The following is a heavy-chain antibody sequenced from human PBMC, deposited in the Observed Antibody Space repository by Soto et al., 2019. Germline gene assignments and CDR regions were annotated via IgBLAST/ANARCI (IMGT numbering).Heavy chain of an antibody. J-gene: IGHJ4*02. CDR3: TTWRREKSCTSVSCYGDGAY. D-gene: IGHD2-2*01. V-gene: IGHV3-15*02. Sequence: EVPLVESGGALVKPGESLTLSCAASGFTFNSAWMTWVRQAPGKGLEWVGRIKSKTDGGRIDYAAPVKGRFTISRDDSKNTLYLQMNSLKTEDTAVYYCTTWRREKSCTSVSCYGDGAYWGQGTLVTVSS. CDR2: IKSKTDGGRI. CDR1: GFTFNSAW.